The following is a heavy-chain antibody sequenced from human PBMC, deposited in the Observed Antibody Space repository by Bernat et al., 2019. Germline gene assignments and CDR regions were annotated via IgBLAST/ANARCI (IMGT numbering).Heavy chain of an antibody. Sequence: EVQLVESGGGLVQPGGSLRLSCAASGFTFSSYAMHWVRQAPGKGLEYVSAISSNGGSTYYANSVKGRFTISRDNSKNTLYLQMGSLRAEDMAVYYCAKSAAVDLGNWYFDLWGRGTLVTVSS. J-gene: IGHJ2*01. D-gene: IGHD1-26*01. CDR2: ISSNGGST. CDR1: GFTFSSYA. CDR3: AKSAAVDLGNWYFDL. V-gene: IGHV3-64*01.